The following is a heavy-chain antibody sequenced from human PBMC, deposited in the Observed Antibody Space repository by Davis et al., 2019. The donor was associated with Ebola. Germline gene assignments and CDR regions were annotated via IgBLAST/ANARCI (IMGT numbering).Heavy chain of an antibody. CDR3: ANRKNFGVVIHSGWFDP. J-gene: IGHJ5*02. CDR2: IYYSGST. CDR1: GGSISSSSYY. V-gene: IGHV4-39*01. Sequence: SETLSLTCTVSGGSISSSSYYWGWIRQPPGKGLEWIGSIYYSGSTYYNPSLKSRVTISVDTSKNQFSLKLSSVTAADTAVYYCANRKNFGVVIHSGWFDPWGQGTLVTVSS. D-gene: IGHD3-3*01.